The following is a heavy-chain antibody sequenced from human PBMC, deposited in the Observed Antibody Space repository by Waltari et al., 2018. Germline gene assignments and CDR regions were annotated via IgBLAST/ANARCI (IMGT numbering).Heavy chain of an antibody. CDR1: GFRFSNYW. Sequence: EEQLLESGGGLVQPGDSLRLSCEGSGFRFSNYWMHWVRQAPGKGLVWVARISNDETSISYADSVKGRFTISRDNAKNTVYLQMKRLRVEDTTVYYCARLAPRTYRSPVPGRHYYYGMDVWGQGTTVTVSS. J-gene: IGHJ6*02. CDR2: ISNDETSI. V-gene: IGHV3-74*01. D-gene: IGHD3-10*01. CDR3: ARLAPRTYRSPVPGRHYYYGMDV.